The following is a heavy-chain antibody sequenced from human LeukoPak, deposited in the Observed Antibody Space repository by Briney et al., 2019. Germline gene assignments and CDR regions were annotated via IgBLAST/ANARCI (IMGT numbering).Heavy chain of an antibody. V-gene: IGHV4-34*01. J-gene: IGHJ4*02. CDR2: INHSGST. D-gene: IGHD2-15*01. CDR1: GGSFSGSY. Sequence: PSETLSLTCAVYGGSFSGSYWSWIRQPPGKGLEWIGHINHSGSTNYNPSLKSRVTISLDTSKNQFSLKLSSVTAADTAVYYCARVRRTGGSWVDYWGQGTLVTVSS. CDR3: ARVRRTGGSWVDY.